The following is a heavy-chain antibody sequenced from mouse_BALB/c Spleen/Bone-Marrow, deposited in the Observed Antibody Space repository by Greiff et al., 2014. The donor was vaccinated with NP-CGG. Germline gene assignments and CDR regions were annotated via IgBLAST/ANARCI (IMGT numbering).Heavy chain of an antibody. CDR2: VNSGSGGT. CDR1: GYAFTNYL. J-gene: IGHJ4*01. V-gene: IGHV1-54*01. CDR3: ARSITDAMDY. D-gene: IGHD2-4*01. Sequence: QVQLPQPGAELVRPGNSVKVSCKGSGYAFTNYLIPWVKQRPGRGPEWIGVVNSGSGGTKYTEKFKGKSTLTADKSSSTAYMQLSSLTADDSAFYFCARSITDAMDYGGQGTSATVSS.